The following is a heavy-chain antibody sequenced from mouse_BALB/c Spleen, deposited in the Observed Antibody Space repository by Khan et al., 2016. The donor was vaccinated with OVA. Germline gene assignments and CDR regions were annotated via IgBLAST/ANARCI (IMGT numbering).Heavy chain of an antibody. V-gene: IGHV5-6-4*01. CDR1: GFTFSTYT. D-gene: IGHD2-2*01. CDR2: ISSGGSYT. J-gene: IGHJ2*01. Sequence: EVELVESGGGLVKPGGSLKLSCAASGFTFSTYTMSWVRQTPEKRLEWVATISSGGSYTYYPDSVKGRFTISRDNAMYTLYMQMSSLKSEDSAMYYCTRVRTLRAGYFGCWGQGTTHTGAS. CDR3: TRVRTLRAGYFGC.